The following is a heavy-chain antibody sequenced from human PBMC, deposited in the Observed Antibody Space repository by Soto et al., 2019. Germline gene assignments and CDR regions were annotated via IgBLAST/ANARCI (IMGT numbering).Heavy chain of an antibody. CDR3: TRDTTPLIYYYDTSGRNAPGGWD. Sequence: QVQLVQSGAEVKKPGASVKVSCEASGNTFSRYYMHWVRQAPGQGLEWMGIINPSGGSTTYAQTFQGRVTMTRDTSTSTVYMELSSLRSEDTDIYYCTRDTTPLIYYYDTSGRNAPGGWDWGQGTLVTVSS. V-gene: IGHV1-46*01. CDR2: INPSGGST. CDR1: GNTFSRYY. J-gene: IGHJ4*02. D-gene: IGHD3-22*01.